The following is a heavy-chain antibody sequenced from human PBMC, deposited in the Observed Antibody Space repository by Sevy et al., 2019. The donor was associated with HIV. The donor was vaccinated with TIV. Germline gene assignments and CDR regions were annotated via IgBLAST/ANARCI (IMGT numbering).Heavy chain of an antibody. Sequence: ASVKVSCKASGDTFSIYGISWVRQAHGQGLEWMGGIIPLFDTTNNAQKFHDRVTFTADESTSTAYMELSSLRSEDTAMYYCARAFPNILTGYYDYWGQGTLVTVSS. D-gene: IGHD3-9*01. V-gene: IGHV1-69*13. J-gene: IGHJ4*02. CDR3: ARAFPNILTGYYDY. CDR2: IIPLFDTT. CDR1: GDTFSIYG.